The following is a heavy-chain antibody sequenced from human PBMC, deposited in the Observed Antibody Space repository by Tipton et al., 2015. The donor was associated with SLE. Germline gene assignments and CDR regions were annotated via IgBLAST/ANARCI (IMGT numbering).Heavy chain of an antibody. J-gene: IGHJ6*03. Sequence: SLRLSCAASGFNFDDYAVHWVRQAPGKGLEWVSGISSSSSYIYYADSVKGRFTISRDNAKNSLYLQMNSLRVEDTAVYYCARSGSYPFYYYYMDVWGKGTTVTVSS. CDR2: ISSSSSYI. CDR1: GFNFDDYA. V-gene: IGHV3-21*04. D-gene: IGHD1-26*01. CDR3: ARSGSYPFYYYYMDV.